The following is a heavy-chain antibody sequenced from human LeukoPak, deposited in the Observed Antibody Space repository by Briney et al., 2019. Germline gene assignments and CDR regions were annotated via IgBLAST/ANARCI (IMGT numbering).Heavy chain of an antibody. CDR2: THTSGST. D-gene: IGHD2-2*01. J-gene: IGHJ4*02. CDR1: GDSISSSSSYY. Sequence: SETLSLTCTVSGDSISSSSSYYWSWIRQPAGKGLEWIGRTHTSGSTNYNPSLKSRVAISVDTSKNQFSLKLSSVTAADTAVYYCARHHYQLSALDYWGQGTLVTVSS. CDR3: ARHHYQLSALDY. V-gene: IGHV4-61*02.